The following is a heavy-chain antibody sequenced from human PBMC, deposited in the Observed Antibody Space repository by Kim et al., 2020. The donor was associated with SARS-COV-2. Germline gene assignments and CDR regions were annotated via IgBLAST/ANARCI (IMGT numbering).Heavy chain of an antibody. Sequence: QKFQGRVTITADESTSTAYMELSSLRSEDTAVYYCARVAWNNGSRRNDYWGQGTLVTVSS. D-gene: IGHD1-1*01. V-gene: IGHV1-69*01. CDR3: ARVAWNNGSRRNDY. J-gene: IGHJ4*02.